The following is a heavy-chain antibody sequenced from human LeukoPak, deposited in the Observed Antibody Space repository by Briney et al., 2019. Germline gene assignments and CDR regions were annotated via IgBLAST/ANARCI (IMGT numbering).Heavy chain of an antibody. CDR2: IYYGGST. CDR1: GGSISSHY. J-gene: IGHJ3*02. D-gene: IGHD5-24*01. CDR3: ARGEMATIEDAFDI. V-gene: IGHV4-59*11. Sequence: SETLCLTCTVSGGSISSHYWSWIRQSPGKGLEWIGYIYYGGSTNYNPSLKSRVTISVDTSKNQFSLKLSSVTAADTAVYYCARGEMATIEDAFDIWGQGTMVTVSS.